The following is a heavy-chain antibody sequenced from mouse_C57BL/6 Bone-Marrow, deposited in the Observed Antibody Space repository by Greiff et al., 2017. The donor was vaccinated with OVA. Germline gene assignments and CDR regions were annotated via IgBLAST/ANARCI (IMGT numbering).Heavy chain of an antibody. CDR2: INPYNGGT. CDR1: GYTFTDYY. Sequence: EVQLQQSGPVLVKPGASVKMSCKASGYTFTDYYMNWVKQSHGKSLEWIGVINPYNGGTSYNQKFKGKATLTVDKSPSTAYMELNSLTSEDAAVYYCEDPYCGSSYWYFDVWGTGTTVTVAS. D-gene: IGHD1-1*01. V-gene: IGHV1-19*01. CDR3: EDPYCGSSYWYFDV. J-gene: IGHJ1*03.